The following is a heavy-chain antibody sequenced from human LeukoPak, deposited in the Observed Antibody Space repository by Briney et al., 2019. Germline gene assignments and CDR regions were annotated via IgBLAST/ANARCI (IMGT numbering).Heavy chain of an antibody. CDR2: IWYDGSKK. D-gene: IGHD2-15*01. CDR3: AKDRGGDCSGGRCYYYHYYMDV. Sequence: GGSLRLSCAASGFTFSNYGKHWVRQAPGKGLEWVALIWYDGSKKYYADSVKGRFTISRDNSKNTLYLQMNTLRAEDTAVYYCAKDRGGDCSGGRCYYYHYYMDVWGKGTTVTVSS. V-gene: IGHV3-30*02. CDR1: GFTFSNYG. J-gene: IGHJ6*03.